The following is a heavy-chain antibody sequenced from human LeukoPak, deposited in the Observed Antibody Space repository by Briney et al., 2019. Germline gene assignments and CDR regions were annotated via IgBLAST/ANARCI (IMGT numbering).Heavy chain of an antibody. Sequence: ASVKVSCKASGGTFSSYAISWVRQAPGQGLEWMGWISAYNGNTNYAQKLQGRVTMTTDTSTSTAYMELRSLRSDDTAVYYCARVGVTTSPSDYWGQGTLVTVSS. CDR2: ISAYNGNT. CDR1: GGTFSSYA. CDR3: ARVGVTTSPSDY. V-gene: IGHV1-18*01. D-gene: IGHD4-17*01. J-gene: IGHJ4*02.